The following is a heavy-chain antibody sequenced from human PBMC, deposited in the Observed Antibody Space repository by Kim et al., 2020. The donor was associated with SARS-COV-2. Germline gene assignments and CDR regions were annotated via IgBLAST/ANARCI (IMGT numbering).Heavy chain of an antibody. J-gene: IGHJ4*02. CDR3: ATWIQLWEYFDY. D-gene: IGHD5-18*01. V-gene: IGHV1-24*01. Sequence: YAQKFQGRVTMTEDTSTDTAYMELSSLRSEDTAVYYCATWIQLWEYFDYWGQGTLVTVSS.